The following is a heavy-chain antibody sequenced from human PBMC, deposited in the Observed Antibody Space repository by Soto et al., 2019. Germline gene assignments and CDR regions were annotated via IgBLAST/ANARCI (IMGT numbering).Heavy chain of an antibody. CDR1: GVSISNTDYC. Sequence: SETLSLTCTVSGVSISNTDYCWGWIRQPPGKGLEWVGTMYYSGSTYYNPSLKSRVTISVDTSKNQFSLKLSSVTAADTAVYYCARHVGYCSGGSCLNWFEPWGQGTLVTVSS. J-gene: IGHJ5*02. D-gene: IGHD2-15*01. CDR2: MYYSGST. V-gene: IGHV4-39*01. CDR3: ARHVGYCSGGSCLNWFEP.